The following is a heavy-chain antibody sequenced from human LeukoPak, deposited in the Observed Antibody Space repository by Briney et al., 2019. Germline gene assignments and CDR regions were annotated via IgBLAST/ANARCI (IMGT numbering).Heavy chain of an antibody. J-gene: IGHJ4*02. V-gene: IGHV5-51*01. CDR3: ARRGYSYDYFDS. CDR1: GYSFSSYW. Sequence: GATLKISCKGSGYSFSSYWIGWVRQMPGKGLEWMGIIFPGDSDARYSPSFQGQVTISADKSISISYLQWSSLKASDTAMYFCARRGYSYDYFDSWGQGTLVTVSS. D-gene: IGHD5-18*01. CDR2: IFPGDSDA.